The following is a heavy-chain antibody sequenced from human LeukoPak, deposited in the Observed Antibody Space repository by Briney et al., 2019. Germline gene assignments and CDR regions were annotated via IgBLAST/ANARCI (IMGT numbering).Heavy chain of an antibody. Sequence: SETLSLTCTVSGASMSSHYWSWIRQPPGKGLEWIGYIYYTGTTNHNPSLKSRVTISVDTSKNKFSLKLSSLTTADTAVYYCARATSWDQRNFDWPHWYLDLWGRGTLVTVSS. J-gene: IGHJ2*01. CDR2: IYYTGTT. CDR1: GASMSSHY. CDR3: ARATSWDQRNFDWPHWYLDL. V-gene: IGHV4-59*11. D-gene: IGHD3-9*01.